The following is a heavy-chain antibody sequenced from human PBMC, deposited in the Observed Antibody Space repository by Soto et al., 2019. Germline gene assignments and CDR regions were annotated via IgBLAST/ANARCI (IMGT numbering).Heavy chain of an antibody. CDR3: AREKVTRVTYYDGSGSYNWFDP. D-gene: IGHD3-10*01. Sequence: SETLSLTCAVSGYSIISDYYWGLIRQPPGKGLEWIGTIYYTGNTYYNPSLKSRVTISVDTSKNQFSLKLSSVTAADTAVYYCAREKVTRVTYYDGSGSYNWFDPWGQGTLVTVSS. J-gene: IGHJ5*02. V-gene: IGHV4-38-2*02. CDR2: IYYTGNT. CDR1: GYSIISDYY.